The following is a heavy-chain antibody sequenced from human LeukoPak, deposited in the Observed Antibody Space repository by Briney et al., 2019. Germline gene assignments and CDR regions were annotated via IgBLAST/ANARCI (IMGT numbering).Heavy chain of an antibody. J-gene: IGHJ6*02. D-gene: IGHD3-22*01. CDR3: AADYYDSSGYLARHYRYYAMDD. Sequence: SVKVSCKASGASFNTYGLSWVREAPGQGLEWMGRIILMLGVTDYAQKFQGRVTITADKSTTTAYMELSSLRSEDTAVYYCAADYYDSSGYLARHYRYYAMDDWGQGTAVIVSS. CDR1: GASFNTYG. V-gene: IGHV1-69*04. CDR2: IILMLGVT.